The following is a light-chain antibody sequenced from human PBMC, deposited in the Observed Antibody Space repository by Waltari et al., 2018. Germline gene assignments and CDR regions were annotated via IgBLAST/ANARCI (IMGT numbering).Light chain of an antibody. Sequence: DIQLTQSPSFLSASVGDRVTITCRASQGIRSYLAWYQQKPGKAPKLLIYTASTLQSGVPSMFSGSGSGTEFTLTISSLQPEDFATYYCQHLNGYPITFGHGTRLEIK. CDR2: TAS. V-gene: IGKV1-9*01. J-gene: IGKJ5*01. CDR1: QGIRSY. CDR3: QHLNGYPIT.